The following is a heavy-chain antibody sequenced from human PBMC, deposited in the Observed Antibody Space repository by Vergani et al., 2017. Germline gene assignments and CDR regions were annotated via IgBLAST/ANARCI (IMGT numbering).Heavy chain of an antibody. CDR1: GDSISIGGHS. Sequence: QLHLQESGSRLVKPSETLSLTCTVSGDSISIGGHSWSWIRQPPGKGLEWVGYIYHSGSTYYHPSLKSRLTISVDESRNQFSLQLTSVTAADTAVYFCARERRHYLNYVYYYYMDVWGKGTTVTVSS. CDR3: ARERRHYLNYVYYYYMDV. V-gene: IGHV4-30-2*01. J-gene: IGHJ6*03. CDR2: IYHSGST. D-gene: IGHD3-10*01.